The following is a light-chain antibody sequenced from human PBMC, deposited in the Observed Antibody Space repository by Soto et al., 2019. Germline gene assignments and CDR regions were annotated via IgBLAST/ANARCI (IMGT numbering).Light chain of an antibody. CDR2: DSS. V-gene: IGKV3-15*01. CDR3: QQYNSWHPRYT. J-gene: IGKJ2*01. CDR1: QSVSRA. Sequence: DIVLTQSPATLSVSPGESATLSCRASQSVSRALAWYQHVPGQAPRLLIYDSSTRATGVPARFSGSGSGTRFTLTSSSLQSEDFAVYYCQQYNSWHPRYTFGQGTKLQI.